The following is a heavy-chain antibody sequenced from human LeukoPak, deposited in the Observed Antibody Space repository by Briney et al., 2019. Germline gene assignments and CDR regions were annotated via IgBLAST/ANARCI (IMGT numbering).Heavy chain of an antibody. D-gene: IGHD1-7*01. CDR3: ARGSPGITGTRRGDNWFDP. CDR2: MNPNSGNT. V-gene: IGHV1-8*01. CDR1: GYTFTSYD. Sequence: ASVKVSCKSSGYTFTSYDINWVRQATGQGLEGMGWMNPNSGNTGYAQKFHGRVTMTRNTSISTAYMELSSLRSEDTAVYYCARGSPGITGTRRGDNWFDPWGQGTLVTVSS. J-gene: IGHJ5*02.